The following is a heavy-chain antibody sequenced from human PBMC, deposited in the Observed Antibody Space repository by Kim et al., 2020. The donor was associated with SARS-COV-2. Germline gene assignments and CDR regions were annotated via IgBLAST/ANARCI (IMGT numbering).Heavy chain of an antibody. D-gene: IGHD6-19*01. J-gene: IGHJ4*02. CDR3: ARGGLSSAPYDF. Sequence: SETLSLTCTVSGAFISGSYWSWIRQPAGEGLEWIGRISPSGSPNYNPSLKSRVTMSADMSKNQFSLKVNSVTAADTAVYYCARGGLSSAPYDFWGQGTLVTVPS. V-gene: IGHV4-4*07. CDR1: GAFISGSY. CDR2: ISPSGSP.